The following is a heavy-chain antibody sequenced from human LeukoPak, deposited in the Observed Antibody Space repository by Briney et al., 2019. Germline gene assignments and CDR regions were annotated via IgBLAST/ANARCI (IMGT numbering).Heavy chain of an antibody. Sequence: GGSLRLSCAASGFTFSNAWMRSKTDGGTTDYAAPLKDRFTILRDDSKSTLFLQMNSLKADDTAVYYCATDTATEARHIWGQGTTVTVSS. CDR1: GFTFSNAW. CDR2: SKTDGGTT. CDR3: ATDTATEARHI. D-gene: IGHD2-21*02. J-gene: IGHJ3*02. V-gene: IGHV3-15*01.